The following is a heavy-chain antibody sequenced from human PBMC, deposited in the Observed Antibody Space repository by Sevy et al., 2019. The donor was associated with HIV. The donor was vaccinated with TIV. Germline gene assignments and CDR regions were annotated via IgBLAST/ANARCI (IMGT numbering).Heavy chain of an antibody. J-gene: IGHJ4*02. CDR2: ISGNGDYT. Sequence: GGSLRLSCAASGFTFNNFAMGWVRQAPGKGLDWISVISGNGDYTYYADSVKGRFTISRDNSKNTLFLQMNSLRAEDKAIFYCAKKMGGGSGMAFLVDYWGQGTLVTVSS. V-gene: IGHV3-23*01. CDR1: GFTFNNFA. CDR3: AKKMGGGSGMAFLVDY. D-gene: IGHD5-18*01.